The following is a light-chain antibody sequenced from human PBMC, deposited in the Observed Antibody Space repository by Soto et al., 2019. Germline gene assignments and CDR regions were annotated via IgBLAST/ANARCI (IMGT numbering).Light chain of an antibody. CDR2: DTS. J-gene: IGKJ5*01. CDR3: QQYGSSPRT. V-gene: IGKV3-15*01. Sequence: EVVMRQSLATLSVSPGEGATLSCRASHGICDTLAWYQHKPGQTPRLLIYDTSTRATGVPARFSGSRSGTDFTLTISSLEPEDYAVYFCQQYGSSPRTFGQGTRLEIK. CDR1: HGICDT.